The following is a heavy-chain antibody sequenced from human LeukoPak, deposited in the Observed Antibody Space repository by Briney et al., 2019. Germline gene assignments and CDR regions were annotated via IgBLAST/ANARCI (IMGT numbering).Heavy chain of an antibody. CDR3: ARLPRDRVLPFDY. CDR1: GFTFSSYA. Sequence: GGSLRLSCAASGFTFSSYAMSWVRQAPGKGLEWVSAISGSGGSTYYADSVKGRFTISRDNSKNTLYLQMNSLRAEDTAVYYCARLPRDRVLPFDYWGQGTLVTVSS. J-gene: IGHJ4*02. V-gene: IGHV3-23*01. CDR2: ISGSGGST. D-gene: IGHD3-10*01.